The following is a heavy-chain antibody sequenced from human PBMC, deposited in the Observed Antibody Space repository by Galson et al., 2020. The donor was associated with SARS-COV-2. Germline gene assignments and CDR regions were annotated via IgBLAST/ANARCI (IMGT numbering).Heavy chain of an antibody. D-gene: IGHD1-26*01. CDR2: IIPIFGTA. J-gene: IGHJ5*02. V-gene: IGHV1-69*13. CDR3: ARSPSGSYWSWFDP. CDR1: GGTFSSYA. Sequence: SVTVSCKASGGTFSSYAISWVRQAPGQGLEWMGGIIPIFGTANYAQKFQGRVTITADESTSTAYMELSSLRSEDTAVYYCARSPSGSYWSWFDPWGQGTLVTVSS.